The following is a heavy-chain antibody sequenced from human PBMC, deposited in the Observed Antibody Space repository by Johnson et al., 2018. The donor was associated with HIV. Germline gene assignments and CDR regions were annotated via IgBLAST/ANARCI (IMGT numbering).Heavy chain of an antibody. Sequence: QMLLVESGGGVVQPGRSLRLSCAASGFTFSSYAMHWVRQAPGKGLEWVAVISYDGSNKYYADSVKGRFTISRDNSKNTLYLQMNSLRAEDTAVYYCARDRLGYSSSWGGVDAFDIWGQGTMVTVSS. CDR3: ARDRLGYSSSWGGVDAFDI. J-gene: IGHJ3*02. CDR1: GFTFSSYA. V-gene: IGHV3-30*14. D-gene: IGHD6-13*01. CDR2: ISYDGSNK.